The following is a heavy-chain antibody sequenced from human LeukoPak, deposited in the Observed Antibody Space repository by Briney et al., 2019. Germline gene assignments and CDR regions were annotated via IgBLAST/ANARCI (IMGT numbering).Heavy chain of an antibody. CDR3: TREGANYGVTGDV. CDR2: INAYNGNT. D-gene: IGHD3-10*01. CDR1: GYSFTRYG. J-gene: IGHJ6*02. V-gene: IGHV1-18*04. Sequence: GASVNVSCKASGYSFTRYGFNWVRQAPGQGLEWMGWINAYNGNTEYAQKVQARVTMTTDTSTSTAYMELRSLRSDDTAVYYCTREGANYGVTGDVWGQGTTVIVSS.